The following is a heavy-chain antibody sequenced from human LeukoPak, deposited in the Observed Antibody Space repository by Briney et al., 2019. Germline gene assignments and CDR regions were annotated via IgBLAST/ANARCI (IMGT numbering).Heavy chain of an antibody. J-gene: IGHJ6*04. D-gene: IGHD6-19*01. CDR1: GYSFTSYW. Sequence: GESLKISCKGSGYSFTSYWISGVRQMPGKGLEGMGRIDASDSYTNYSPSFQGHVTISADKSISTAYLQWSSLKASDTALYYCAVLIAVAGPGMDVWGKGTTVTVSS. CDR3: AVLIAVAGPGMDV. CDR2: IDASDSYT. V-gene: IGHV5-10-1*01.